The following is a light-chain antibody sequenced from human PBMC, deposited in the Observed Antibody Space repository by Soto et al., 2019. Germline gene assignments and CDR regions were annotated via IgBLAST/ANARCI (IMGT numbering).Light chain of an antibody. CDR2: EGS. V-gene: IGLV2-23*01. CDR3: CLSAGSSTVL. CDR1: SSDVGIYNY. J-gene: IGLJ2*01. Sequence: QSALTQPASVSGSPGQSIAISCTGSSSDVGIYNYVSWYQQHPGEAPKVMIYEGSKRPSGVSNRFSGSKSGNTAALTISGLQAEDEADYYCCLSAGSSTVLFGGGTKVTVL.